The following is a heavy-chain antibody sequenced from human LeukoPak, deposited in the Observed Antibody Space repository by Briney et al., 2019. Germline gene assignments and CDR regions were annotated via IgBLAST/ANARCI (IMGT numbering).Heavy chain of an antibody. CDR3: ARIGISARGTNFHH. CDR1: GYSFIDYY. D-gene: IGHD6-13*01. CDR2: TNSNSADT. V-gene: IGHV1-2*02. Sequence: ASVKVSCNTSGYSFIDYYIHWVRQAPGQGLEWMGWTNSNSADTNYAQNFQGRVTMTRDTSISTAYMELSRLRSDDTALYYCARIGISARGTNFHHWGQGTLVTVSS. J-gene: IGHJ1*01.